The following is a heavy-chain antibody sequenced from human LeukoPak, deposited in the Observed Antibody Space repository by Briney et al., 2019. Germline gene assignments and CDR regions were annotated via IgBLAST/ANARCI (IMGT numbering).Heavy chain of an antibody. CDR3: ARVPTVTFFDY. D-gene: IGHD4-17*01. Sequence: SETLSLTCSVSGYSISSGYYWGWIRQPPGKGLEWIGTIYHGGTTYYNPSLKSRVTISVDTSKNQFSLKLSSVTAADTAVYYCARVPTVTFFDYWGQGTLVTVSS. J-gene: IGHJ4*02. V-gene: IGHV4-38-2*02. CDR1: GYSISSGYY. CDR2: IYHGGTT.